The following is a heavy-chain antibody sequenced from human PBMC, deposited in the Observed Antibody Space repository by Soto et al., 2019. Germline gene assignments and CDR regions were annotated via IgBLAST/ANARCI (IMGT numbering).Heavy chain of an antibody. CDR3: ARHPGRPGDCSSTSCYASDFDY. CDR2: IYYSRNT. D-gene: IGHD2-2*01. V-gene: IGHV4-39*01. Sequence: SETLSLTCTVSGGSISSSTYYWGWIRQPPGKGLEWIGSIYYSRNTYYNPSLKSRVTISIDTSKNHFSLKLSSVTVADTAVYYCARHPGRPGDCSSTSCYASDFDYWGQGTLVTVSS. J-gene: IGHJ4*02. CDR1: GGSISSSTYY.